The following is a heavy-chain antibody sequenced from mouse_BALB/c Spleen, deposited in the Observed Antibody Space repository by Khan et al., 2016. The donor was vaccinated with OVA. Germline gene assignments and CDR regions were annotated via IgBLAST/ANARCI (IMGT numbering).Heavy chain of an antibody. Sequence: VQLQQSGAELVRPGASVKLSCKASGYTFTSYWMNWVKQRPGHGLEWIGRIDPSDSETHYNQMFKDKATLTVDKSSSTAYMQLSSLTSEDSAVYYCARREKYGYDPSWFAYWGQGTLATVSA. CDR3: ARREKYGYDPSWFAY. J-gene: IGHJ3*01. D-gene: IGHD2-2*01. V-gene: IGHV1-61*01. CDR2: IDPSDSET. CDR1: GYTFTSYW.